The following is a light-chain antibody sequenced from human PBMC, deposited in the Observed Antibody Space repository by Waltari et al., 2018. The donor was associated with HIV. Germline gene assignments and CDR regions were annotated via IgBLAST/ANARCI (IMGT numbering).Light chain of an antibody. CDR3: QQYDTSAPLT. J-gene: IGKJ4*01. V-gene: IGKV3-20*01. Sequence: EIVLTQSPRTLSLSPGESATLSCRASQTVRNNYLAWYQQKPGQAPRLRLYGASSRATGIPARFSGSGSGTDFILTISRLEPEDFAVYYGQQYDTSAPLTFGGGTKMEIK. CDR2: GAS. CDR1: QTVRNNY.